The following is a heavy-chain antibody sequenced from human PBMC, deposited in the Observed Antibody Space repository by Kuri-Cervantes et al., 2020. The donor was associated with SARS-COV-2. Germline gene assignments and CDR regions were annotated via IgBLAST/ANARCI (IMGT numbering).Heavy chain of an antibody. CDR1: GLNFDNYA. CDR2: ISWNSGNI. V-gene: IGHV3-9*01. D-gene: IGHD3-3*01. J-gene: IGHJ6*02. Sequence: SLKISCAASGLNFDNYAMHWVRQAPGKGLEWVSQISWNSGNIAYADSLKGRFTISRDNAKNSLYLQMNSLRAEDTAVYYCARDARTTYSDFWSGYYTGVGMDVWGQGTTVTVSS. CDR3: ARDARTTYSDFWSGYYTGVGMDV.